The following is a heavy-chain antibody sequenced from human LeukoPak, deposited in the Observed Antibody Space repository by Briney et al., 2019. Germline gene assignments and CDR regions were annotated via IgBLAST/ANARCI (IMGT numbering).Heavy chain of an antibody. V-gene: IGHV4-34*01. CDR1: GGSFSGYY. CDR3: ARVGGSYDILTGYDY. J-gene: IGHJ4*02. CDR2: INHSGST. Sequence: SETLSLTCAVYGGSFSGYYWSWIRQPPGKGLEWIGEINHSGSTNYNPSLKSRVTISVDASKNQFSLKLSSVTAADTAVYYCARVGGSYDILTGYDYWGQGTLVTVSS. D-gene: IGHD3-9*01.